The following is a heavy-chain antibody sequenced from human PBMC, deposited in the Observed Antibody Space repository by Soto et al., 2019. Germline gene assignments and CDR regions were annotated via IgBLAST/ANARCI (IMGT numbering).Heavy chain of an antibody. V-gene: IGHV3-23*01. D-gene: IGHD2-2*03. J-gene: IGHJ4*02. CDR3: AKGGYCSSTSCPSDLDY. Sequence: PGGSLRLSCAASGFTFSSYAMSWVRQAPGKGLEWVSAISGSGGSTYYADSVKGRFTISRDNSKNTLYLQMNSLRAEDTAVYYYAKGGYCSSTSCPSDLDYWGQGTLVTVSS. CDR1: GFTFSSYA. CDR2: ISGSGGST.